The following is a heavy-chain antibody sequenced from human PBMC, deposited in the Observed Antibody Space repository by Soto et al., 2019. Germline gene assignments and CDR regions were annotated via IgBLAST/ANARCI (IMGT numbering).Heavy chain of an antibody. CDR2: FDPEDGET. CDR1: GYTLTELS. D-gene: IGHD3-3*01. V-gene: IGHV1-24*01. Sequence: ASVKVSCKVSGYTLTELSMHWVRQAPGKGLEWMGGFDPEDGETIYAQKFQGRVTMTEDTSTGTAYMELRSLRSDDTAVYYCARENQVTIFGVASYGMDVWGQGTTVTVSS. CDR3: ARENQVTIFGVASYGMDV. J-gene: IGHJ6*02.